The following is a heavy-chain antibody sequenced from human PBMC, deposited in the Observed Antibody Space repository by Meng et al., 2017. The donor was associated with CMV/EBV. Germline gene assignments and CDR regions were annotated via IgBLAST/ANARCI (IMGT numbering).Heavy chain of an antibody. CDR3: ARQESDSSGYYYGDY. CDR1: GGSISSSSYY. Sequence: SETLSLTCTVSGGSISSSSYYWGWIRQPPGKGLEWIGSIYYSGSTYYDPSLKSRVTISVDTSKNQFSLKLSSVTAADTAVYYCARQESDSSGYYYGDYWGQGTLVTVSS. D-gene: IGHD3-22*01. J-gene: IGHJ4*02. V-gene: IGHV4-39*01. CDR2: IYYSGST.